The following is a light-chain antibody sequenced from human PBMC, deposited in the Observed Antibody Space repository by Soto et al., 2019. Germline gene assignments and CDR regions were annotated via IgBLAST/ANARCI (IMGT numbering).Light chain of an antibody. Sequence: DIQMTQSPSSLSASVGDRVTITCRASEDINNLLTWFQQKPGKAPKSLIYGVSTLQSGVPSRFGGSGSGTDFTLTITSLQAEDFAPYYCQQYKSHPLTFGGGTKVEIK. CDR3: QQYKSHPLT. V-gene: IGKV1-16*01. CDR1: EDINNL. J-gene: IGKJ4*01. CDR2: GVS.